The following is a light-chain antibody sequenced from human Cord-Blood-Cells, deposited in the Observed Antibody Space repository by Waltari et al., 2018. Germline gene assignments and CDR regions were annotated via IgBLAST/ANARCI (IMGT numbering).Light chain of an antibody. CDR3: QSADSSGTYPV. Sequence: SYELTQPPSVSVSPGQTARITCSGDALPKPYAYWYQHKPGQAPVLVIYKDSERPSGIPERFSGSSSGTTVTLTISGVQAEDEADYYCQSADSSGTYPVFGGGTKLTVL. CDR1: ALPKPY. CDR2: KDS. V-gene: IGLV3-25*03. J-gene: IGLJ2*01.